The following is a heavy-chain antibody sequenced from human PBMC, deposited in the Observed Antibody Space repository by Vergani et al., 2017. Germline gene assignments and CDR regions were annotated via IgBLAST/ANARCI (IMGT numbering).Heavy chain of an antibody. Sequence: EMQMVESGGGLVQPGGSLRLSCAASGFTFSNYWMSWVRQAPGKGLEGVANIKQDGSEKYYVDSVKGRFTVSRDNAKNPLYLQMNSLRAEDTAVYYCARFVAARYFDYWGQGTLVSVSS. D-gene: IGHD6-6*01. CDR1: GFTFSNYW. V-gene: IGHV3-7*03. CDR3: ARFVAARYFDY. CDR2: IKQDGSEK. J-gene: IGHJ4*02.